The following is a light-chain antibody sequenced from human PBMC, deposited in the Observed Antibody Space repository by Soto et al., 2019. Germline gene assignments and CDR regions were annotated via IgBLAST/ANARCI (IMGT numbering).Light chain of an antibody. J-gene: IGLJ1*01. CDR3: SSYTISNTLPFV. Sequence: QSVLTQPRSVSGSPGQSVTISWTGTSSDVGGYNYVSWYQQYPGKSPKLLIYEVTHRPSGVSNRFSGSKSGNTASLTISGLQAEDEADYYCSSYTISNTLPFVFGTGTKVTAL. CDR1: SSDVGGYNY. V-gene: IGLV2-14*01. CDR2: EVT.